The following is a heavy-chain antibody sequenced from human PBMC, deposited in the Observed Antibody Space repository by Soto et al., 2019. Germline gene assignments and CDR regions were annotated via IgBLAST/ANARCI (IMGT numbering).Heavy chain of an antibody. V-gene: IGHV3-23*01. Sequence: EVQLLESGGGLVQPGGSLRLSCAASGFTFSSYAMSWVRQAPGKGLEWVSAISGSGGSTYYADSVKGRFTISRDNSKNTLYLQMNSLRAEDTAVYYCAKETYDYIWGSYPLYYFDYWGQGTLVTVSS. D-gene: IGHD3-16*02. CDR1: GFTFSSYA. CDR3: AKETYDYIWGSYPLYYFDY. CDR2: ISGSGGST. J-gene: IGHJ4*02.